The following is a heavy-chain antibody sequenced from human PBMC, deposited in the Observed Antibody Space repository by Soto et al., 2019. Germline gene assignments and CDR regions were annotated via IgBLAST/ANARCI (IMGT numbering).Heavy chain of an antibody. CDR1: GVSVSSNY. D-gene: IGHD3-10*01. CDR2: MYSDGRT. V-gene: IGHV3-53*01. J-gene: IGHJ4*02. Sequence: EVQLVESGGGLIHPRGSLRLSCVGSGVSVSSNYMAWVRQAPGKGLEWVAVMYSDGRTYYADSVKSRFTISRDVSKNTLYFQMNSVRAEDTAVYYCARYYGAGSYSFDHWGQGALVNVSS. CDR3: ARYYGAGSYSFDH.